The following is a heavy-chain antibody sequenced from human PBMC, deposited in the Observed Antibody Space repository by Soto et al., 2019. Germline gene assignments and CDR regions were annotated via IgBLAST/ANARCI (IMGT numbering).Heavy chain of an antibody. CDR3: AKGSARYFDY. Sequence: EVQLLESGGGLVQPGGSLRLSCVASGFSFGTYAMTWVRQVPGKGLEWFSTISGGIGSTFYAVSVKVRFTISRYISKKMLFLHMNGLRGEDTGTYYCAKGSARYFDYWGRGTLVTVSS. CDR2: ISGGIGST. CDR1: GFSFGTYA. V-gene: IGHV3-23*01. J-gene: IGHJ4*02.